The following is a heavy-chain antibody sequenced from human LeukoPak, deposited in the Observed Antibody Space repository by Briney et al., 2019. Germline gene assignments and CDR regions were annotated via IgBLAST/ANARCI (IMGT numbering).Heavy chain of an antibody. CDR2: ISYDGSNK. CDR1: GFTFSSYG. D-gene: IGHD6-13*01. V-gene: IGHV3-30*18. Sequence: PGRSLRLSCAASGFTFSSYGMHWVRQAPGKGLEWVAVISYDGSNKYYADSVKGRFTISRDNSRNTLYLQVNSLRAEDTAVYYCAKDAPRIAAAPRIFDPWGQGTLVTVSS. CDR3: AKDAPRIAAAPRIFDP. J-gene: IGHJ5*02.